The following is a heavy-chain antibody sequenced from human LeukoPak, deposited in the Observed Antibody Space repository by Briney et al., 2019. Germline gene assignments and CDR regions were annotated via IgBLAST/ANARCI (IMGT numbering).Heavy chain of an antibody. D-gene: IGHD6-19*01. J-gene: IGHJ4*02. CDR2: IYDAGNT. CDR3: ARAKLYSSGWSYFDY. CDR1: GGSISRSGYY. Sequence: ASETLSLTCTVSGGSISRSGYYWVWVRQPPEKGLEWIGNIYDAGNTYNNPSLRSRVTISVDTSKNQFSLKLSSVTAADTAVYYCARAKLYSSGWSYFDYWGQGTLVTVSS. V-gene: IGHV4-39*07.